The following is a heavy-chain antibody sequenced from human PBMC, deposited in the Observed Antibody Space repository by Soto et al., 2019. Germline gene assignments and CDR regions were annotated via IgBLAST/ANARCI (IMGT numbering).Heavy chain of an antibody. CDR2: IFSSGST. Sequence: PEETLSLTCTVSGGSVSSGSYYWTWIRQPPGKGLEWIGYIFSSGSTNYNPSLKSRVTISADTSKNQFSLKLTSVTAAYTAVYYCAKCPGYDFWSWFDYWGQGIVVTVSS. CDR1: GGSVSSGSYY. D-gene: IGHD3-3*01. CDR3: AKCPGYDFWSWFDY. J-gene: IGHJ4*02. V-gene: IGHV4-61*01.